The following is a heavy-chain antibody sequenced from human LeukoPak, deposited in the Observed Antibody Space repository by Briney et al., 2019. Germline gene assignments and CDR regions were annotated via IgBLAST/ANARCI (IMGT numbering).Heavy chain of an antibody. V-gene: IGHV3-7*01. J-gene: IGHJ4*02. Sequence: PGGSLRLSCAASGFTFSSYWMSWVRQAPGKGLEWVANIKQDGSEKYYVDSVKGRFTISRDNAKNSLYLQMNSLRAEDTAVYYCVRDSTYYDFWSGYQTTIDYWGQGTLVTVSS. CDR3: VRDSTYYDFWSGYQTTIDY. CDR1: GFTFSSYW. D-gene: IGHD3-3*01. CDR2: IKQDGSEK.